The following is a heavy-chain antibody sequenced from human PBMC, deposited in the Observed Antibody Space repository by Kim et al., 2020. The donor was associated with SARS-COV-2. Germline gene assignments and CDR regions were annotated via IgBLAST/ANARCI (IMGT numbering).Heavy chain of an antibody. Sequence: ASVKVSCKASGYTFTSYGISWVRQAPGQGLEWMGWISAYNGNTNYAQKLQGRVTMTTDTSTSTAYMELRSLRSDDTAVYYCARVPLVPGDNWFEPWGQGTLVNVSS. D-gene: IGHD6-13*01. J-gene: IGHJ5*02. CDR3: ARVPLVPGDNWFEP. V-gene: IGHV1-18*01. CDR1: GYTFTSYG. CDR2: ISAYNGNT.